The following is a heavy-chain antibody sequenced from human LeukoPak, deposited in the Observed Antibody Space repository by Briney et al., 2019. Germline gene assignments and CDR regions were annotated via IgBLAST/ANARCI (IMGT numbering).Heavy chain of an antibody. CDR3: ARDERRYSSGWYDPYFDY. CDR2: ISSSGSTI. CDR1: GFTFSHYA. D-gene: IGHD6-19*01. V-gene: IGHV3-48*03. Sequence: GGSLRLSCAASGFTFSHYAMNWVRQAPGKGLEWVSYISSSGSTIYYADSVKGRFTISRDNAKNSLYLQMNSLRAEDTAVYYCARDERRYSSGWYDPYFDYWGQGTLVTVSS. J-gene: IGHJ4*02.